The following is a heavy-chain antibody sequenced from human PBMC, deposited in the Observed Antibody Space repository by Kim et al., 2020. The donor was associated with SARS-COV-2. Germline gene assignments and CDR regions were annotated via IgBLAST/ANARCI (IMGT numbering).Heavy chain of an antibody. D-gene: IGHD3-16*01. Sequence: SETLSLTCTVSGGSISSSYYYWGWIRQPLGKGLEWIGSIYYSGSTYYNPSLKSRVTISVDTSKNQFSMKMSSVTAADTAIYYCARVGRATFDSWGQGTQVTVSS. V-gene: IGHV4-39*01. CDR3: ARVGRATFDS. J-gene: IGHJ4*02. CDR1: GGSISSSYYY. CDR2: IYYSGST.